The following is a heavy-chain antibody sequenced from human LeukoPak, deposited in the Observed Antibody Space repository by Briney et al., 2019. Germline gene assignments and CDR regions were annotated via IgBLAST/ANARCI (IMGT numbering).Heavy chain of an antibody. D-gene: IGHD6-13*01. Sequence: PSETLPLTCTVSGASISSSTYYWGWIRQVPGKGLEWIATIYHTGSTFYNPSLKSRVTISVDTSKNQFSLKLSSVTAADTAVYYCASGYIGWFDPWGQGTLVTVSS. V-gene: IGHV4-39*07. CDR2: IYHTGST. CDR3: ASGYIGWFDP. J-gene: IGHJ5*02. CDR1: GASISSSTYY.